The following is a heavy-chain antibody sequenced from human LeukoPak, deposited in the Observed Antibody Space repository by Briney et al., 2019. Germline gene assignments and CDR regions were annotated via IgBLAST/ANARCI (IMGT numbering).Heavy chain of an antibody. D-gene: IGHD3-16*01. CDR1: GGSISSYY. CDR2: IYYSGTT. J-gene: IGHJ5*02. Sequence: SETLSLTCSVSGGSISSYYWSWIRQSPGKGLEWIGYIYYSGTTNYNPSLKSRVTISVDTSRRQFSLKLSSVTAADTAVYYCARSYDTDAYHNNWFDPWGQGTLVTVSS. V-gene: IGHV4-59*08. CDR3: ARSYDTDAYHNNWFDP.